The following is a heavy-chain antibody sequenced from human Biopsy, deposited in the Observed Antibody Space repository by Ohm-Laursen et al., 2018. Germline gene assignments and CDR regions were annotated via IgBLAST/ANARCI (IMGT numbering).Heavy chain of an antibody. D-gene: IGHD1/OR15-1a*01. CDR3: AGLGNGEHFPTFLDF. CDR2: IFYSANT. V-gene: IGHV4-31*03. J-gene: IGHJ4*02. CDR1: GVSINGGRYY. Sequence: TLSLTCTVSGVSINGGRYYWNWIRHHPGKGLEWIGNIFYSANTYYNPSLKSRVTISVDTSKNQFSLKLSSVTAAETAVYYCAGLGNGEHFPTFLDFRGQGILVPVSS.